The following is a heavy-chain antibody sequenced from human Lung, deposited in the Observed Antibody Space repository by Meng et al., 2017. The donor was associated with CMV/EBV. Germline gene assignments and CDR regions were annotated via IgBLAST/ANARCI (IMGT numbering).Heavy chain of an antibody. CDR3: VKGTGPAAIYYHGTDV. CDR2: ITGSGSST. D-gene: IGHD2-2*01. Sequence: GESLKISCVASGFTFDNYAMSWVRQAPGKGLEWVSGITGSGSSTYYADSVKGRFTISRDNSKNMLYLQVNSLRAEDTAVYYCVKGTGPAAIYYHGTDVWGQGTTVXVSS. V-gene: IGHV3-23*01. J-gene: IGHJ6*02. CDR1: GFTFDNYA.